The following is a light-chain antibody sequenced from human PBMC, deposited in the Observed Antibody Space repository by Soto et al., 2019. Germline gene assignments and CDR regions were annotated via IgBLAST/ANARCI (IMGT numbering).Light chain of an antibody. CDR2: EVT. V-gene: IGLV2-8*01. J-gene: IGLJ2*01. Sequence: QSALTQPPSASGSPGQSVTISCTGTSSDVGGYNYVSWYQQHPGKAPKLMIYEVTKRPSGVPDRFSGSKSGHTASLTVSGLQAEEEADYYCSSYAGSNNFVVFGGGTKVTVL. CDR3: SSYAGSNNFVV. CDR1: SSDVGGYNY.